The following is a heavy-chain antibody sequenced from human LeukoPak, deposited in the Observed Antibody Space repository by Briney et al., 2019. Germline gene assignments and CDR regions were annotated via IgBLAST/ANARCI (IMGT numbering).Heavy chain of an antibody. J-gene: IGHJ4*02. V-gene: IGHV1-46*01. Sequence: GASVKVSCKASGYTFTSYYMHWVRQAPGQGLEWMGIINPSGGSTSYAQKFQGRVTMTRDMSTSTVYMELSSLRFEDTAIYYCAIGGFDILTGYKKWGQGTLVTVSS. CDR1: GYTFTSYY. CDR2: INPSGGST. D-gene: IGHD3-9*01. CDR3: AIGGFDILTGYKK.